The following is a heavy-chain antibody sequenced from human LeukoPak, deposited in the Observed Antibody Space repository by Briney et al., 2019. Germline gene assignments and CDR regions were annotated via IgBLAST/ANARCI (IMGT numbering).Heavy chain of an antibody. Sequence: GGSLRLSCAASGFTVSSNYMSWVRQAPGKGLEWVSVIYSGGSTYYADSVKGRFTISRDNSKNTLYLQMNSLRAEGTAVYYCARAHCSGGSCYSGTHYMDVWGKGTTVTVSS. CDR2: IYSGGST. CDR3: ARAHCSGGSCYSGTHYMDV. D-gene: IGHD2-15*01. CDR1: GFTVSSNY. V-gene: IGHV3-53*01. J-gene: IGHJ6*03.